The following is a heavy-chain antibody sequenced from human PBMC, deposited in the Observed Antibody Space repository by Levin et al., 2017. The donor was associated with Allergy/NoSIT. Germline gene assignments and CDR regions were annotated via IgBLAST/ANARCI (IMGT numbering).Heavy chain of an antibody. V-gene: IGHV3-64D*06. J-gene: IGHJ6*03. Sequence: PGESLKISCSASGFTFSSYAMHWVRQAPGKGLEYVSAISSNGGSTYYADSVKGRFTISRDNSKNTLYLQMSSLRAEDTAVYYCVKIGVTKGYYYMDVWGKGTTVTVSS. CDR2: ISSNGGST. D-gene: IGHD2-21*02. CDR3: VKIGVTKGYYYMDV. CDR1: GFTFSSYA.